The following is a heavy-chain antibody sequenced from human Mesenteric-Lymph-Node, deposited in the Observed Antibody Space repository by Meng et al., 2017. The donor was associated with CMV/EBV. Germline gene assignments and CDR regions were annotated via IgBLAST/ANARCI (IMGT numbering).Heavy chain of an antibody. D-gene: IGHD2-2*01. CDR3: ASRYCSSTSCLEGTFDP. V-gene: IGHV4-61*01. Sequence: SETLSLTCTVSGGSVGGGSYYWNWIRQPPGKGLEWIGYIYYSGTTNYNPSLKSRISISEDTSKNQFSLKLTSVTAADTAVYYCASRYCSSTSCLEGTFDPWGQGILVTVSS. J-gene: IGHJ5*02. CDR2: IYYSGTT. CDR1: GGSVGGGSYY.